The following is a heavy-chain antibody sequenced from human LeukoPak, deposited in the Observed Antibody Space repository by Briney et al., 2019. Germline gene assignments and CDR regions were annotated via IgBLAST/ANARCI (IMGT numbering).Heavy chain of an antibody. J-gene: IGHJ6*03. D-gene: IGHD3-3*01. V-gene: IGHV3-7*01. CDR2: IKQDGSEK. CDR1: GFTFSSYW. CDR3: AKTFYYDFWSCYLHYYHYMDL. Sequence: GGSLRLSCAASGFTFSSYWMSWVPQASGKGLEWVANIKQDGSEKYYVDSVKGRFTISRDNAKNSLYLQMNSLRAEDTAVYYCAKTFYYDFWSCYLHYYHYMDLWGKGTTVTVSS.